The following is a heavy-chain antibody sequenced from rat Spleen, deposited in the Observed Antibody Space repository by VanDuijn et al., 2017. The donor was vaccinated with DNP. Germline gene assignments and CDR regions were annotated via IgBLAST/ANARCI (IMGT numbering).Heavy chain of an antibody. V-gene: IGHV4-2*01. CDR2: INKDSSII. CDR1: GFNFNDYW. D-gene: IGHD1-4*01. CDR3: ARESAGVTH. Sequence: EVKLVESGGGLVQPGGSLKLSCAASGFNFNDYWMGWVRQAPGKGLEWIGEINKDSSIIKYSPSLKEKFTISRDNAQNTLFLQMSKLGSEDTAIYYCARESAGVTHWGQGVMVTVSS. J-gene: IGHJ2*01.